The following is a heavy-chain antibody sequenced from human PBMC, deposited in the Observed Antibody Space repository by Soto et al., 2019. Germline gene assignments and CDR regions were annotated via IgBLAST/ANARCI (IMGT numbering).Heavy chain of an antibody. J-gene: IGHJ6*02. D-gene: IGHD2-2*01. V-gene: IGHV3-7*01. CDR1: GFTFSSYW. CDR3: ARDPSIVLVPAATYYYYYYGMDV. Sequence: EVQLVDSGGGLVQPGGSLRLSCAASGFTFSSYWMSWVRQAPGKGLEWVANIKQDGSEKYYVDSVKGRFTISRDNAKNSLYLQMNSLRAEDTAVYYCARDPSIVLVPAATYYYYYYGMDVWGQGTTVTVSS. CDR2: IKQDGSEK.